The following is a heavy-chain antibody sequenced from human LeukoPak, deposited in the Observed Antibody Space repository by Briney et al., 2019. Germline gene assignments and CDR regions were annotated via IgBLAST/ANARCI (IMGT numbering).Heavy chain of an antibody. V-gene: IGHV4-34*01. Sequence: SETLSLTCAVYGVSFSDYFWSWLRQPPGKGLEWIGEISHSGSTTYNPSLRSRVTISGDTSKKQFSLKLSSVTAADTAVYYCVTYYYGSSAPKRNYWGQGILVTVSS. CDR3: VTYYYGSSAPKRNY. J-gene: IGHJ4*02. D-gene: IGHD3-22*01. CDR2: ISHSGST. CDR1: GVSFSDYF.